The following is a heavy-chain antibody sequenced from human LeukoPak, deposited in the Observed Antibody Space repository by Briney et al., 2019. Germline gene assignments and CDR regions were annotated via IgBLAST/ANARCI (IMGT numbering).Heavy chain of an antibody. D-gene: IGHD3-3*01. V-gene: IGHV1-18*01. J-gene: IGHJ6*02. CDR1: GYTFTSYG. Sequence: ASVKVSCKASGYTFTSYGISWVRQAPGQGLEWMGWISAYNGNTNYAQKLQGRVTMTTDTSTSTAYMELRSPRSDDTAVYYCARGLSITIFGVVTLTDMDVWGQGTTVTVSS. CDR2: ISAYNGNT. CDR3: ARGLSITIFGVVTLTDMDV.